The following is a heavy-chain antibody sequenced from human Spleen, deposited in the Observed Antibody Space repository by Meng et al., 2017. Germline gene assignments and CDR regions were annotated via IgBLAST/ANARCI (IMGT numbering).Heavy chain of an antibody. CDR2: IKEDGNEK. J-gene: IGHJ3*02. CDR3: AREALKSYAFDI. V-gene: IGHV3-7*01. Sequence: GGSLRLSCAASGFTFSTYWMSWVRQAPGKGLEWVANIKEDGNEKYYVDSVKGRFTISRDNAKNSLYLQMNSLRAEDTAVYYCAREALKSYAFDIWGQGTLVTVSS. CDR1: GFTFSTYW.